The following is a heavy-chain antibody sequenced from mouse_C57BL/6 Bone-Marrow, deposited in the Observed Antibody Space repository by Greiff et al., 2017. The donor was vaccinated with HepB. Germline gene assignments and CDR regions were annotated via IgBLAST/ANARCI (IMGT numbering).Heavy chain of an antibody. V-gene: IGHV1-85*01. CDR1: GYTFTSYD. D-gene: IGHD1-1*01. Sequence: VQLQQSGPELVKPGASVKLSCKASGYTFTSYDINWVKQRPGQGLEWIGWIYPRDGSTKYNEKFKGKATLTVDTSSSTAYMELHSLTSEDSAVYFCASSGSSRYYAMDYWGQGTSVTVSS. J-gene: IGHJ4*01. CDR3: ASSGSSRYYAMDY. CDR2: IYPRDGST.